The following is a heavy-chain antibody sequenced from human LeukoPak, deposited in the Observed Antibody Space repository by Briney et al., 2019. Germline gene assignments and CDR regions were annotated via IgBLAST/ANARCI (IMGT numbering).Heavy chain of an antibody. V-gene: IGHV7-4-1*02. CDR2: INTNTGNP. J-gene: IGHJ4*02. D-gene: IGHD6-13*01. CDR1: GYTFTRYA. Sequence: GASVKVSCKTSGYTFTRYAMNWVRQAPGQGLGWMGWINTNTGNPTYAQGFTGRFVFSSDTSVSTAYLQISSLKAEDSAVYFCARDRYSSKWYYFDYWGQGTLVTVSS. CDR3: ARDRYSSKWYYFDY.